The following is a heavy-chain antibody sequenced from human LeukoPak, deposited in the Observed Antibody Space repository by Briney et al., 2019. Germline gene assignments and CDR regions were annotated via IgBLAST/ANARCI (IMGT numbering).Heavy chain of an antibody. V-gene: IGHV1-8*01. CDR2: MNPNSGNT. Sequence: ASVKVSCKASGYTFTSYDINWVRQPTGQGLEWMGWMNPNSGNTGYAQKFQGRVTMTRNTSISTAYMELSSLRSEDTAVYYCARGKSLNYYYYGMDVWGQGTTVTVSS. J-gene: IGHJ6*02. CDR3: ARGKSLNYYYYGMDV. CDR1: GYTFTSYD.